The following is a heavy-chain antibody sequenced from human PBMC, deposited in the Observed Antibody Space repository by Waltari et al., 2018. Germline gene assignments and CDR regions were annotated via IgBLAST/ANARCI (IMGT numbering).Heavy chain of an antibody. V-gene: IGHV1-69*01. D-gene: IGHD2-15*01. CDR3: ARDGGRGYCRGGSCYNWFDP. Sequence: GGTFSSYAISWVRQAPGQGLEWMGGIIPIFGTANYAQKFQGRVTITADESTSTAYMELSSLRSEDTAVYYCARDGGRGYCRGGSCYNWFDPWGQGTLVTVSS. J-gene: IGHJ5*02. CDR2: IIPIFGTA. CDR1: GGTFSSYA.